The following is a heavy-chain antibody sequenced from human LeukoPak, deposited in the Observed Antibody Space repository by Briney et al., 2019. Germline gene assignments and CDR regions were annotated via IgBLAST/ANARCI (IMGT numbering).Heavy chain of an antibody. CDR3: ARGHLYYDFWGGYHDAFDI. D-gene: IGHD3-3*01. CDR2: IYYSGST. V-gene: IGHV4-39*01. CDR1: GGSISSSSYY. Sequence: SETLSLTCTVSGGSISSSSYYWGWIRQPPGKGLEWIGSIYYSGSTYYNPSLKSRVTISVDTSKNQFSLKLSSVTAADTAVYYCARGHLYYDFWGGYHDAFDIWGQGTMVTVSS. J-gene: IGHJ3*02.